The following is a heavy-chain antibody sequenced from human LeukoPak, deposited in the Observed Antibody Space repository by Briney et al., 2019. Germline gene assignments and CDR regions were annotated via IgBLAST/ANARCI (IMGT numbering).Heavy chain of an antibody. Sequence: ASVKVSCKASGYTFTSYGISWVRQAPGQGLEWMGWISAYNGNTNYAQKLQGRVTMTTDTSTSTAYMELRSLRSDDTAVYYCARDRPYPHIEVVTATFDYWGQGTLVTVSS. V-gene: IGHV1-18*01. CDR1: GYTFTSYG. CDR3: ARDRPYPHIEVVTATFDY. J-gene: IGHJ4*02. CDR2: ISAYNGNT. D-gene: IGHD2-21*02.